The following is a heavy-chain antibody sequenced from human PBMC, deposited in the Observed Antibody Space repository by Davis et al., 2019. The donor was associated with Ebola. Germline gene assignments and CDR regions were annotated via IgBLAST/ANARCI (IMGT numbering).Heavy chain of an antibody. V-gene: IGHV1-69*04. CDR1: GGTFSSYT. CDR2: ITPILGIA. CDR3: ARDRGGDYSFDY. Sequence: AASVKVSCKASGGTFSSYTISWVRQAPGQGLEWMGRITPILGIANYAQKFQGRVTITADKSTSTAYMELSSLRSEDTAVYYCARDRGGDYSFDYWGQGTLVTVSS. J-gene: IGHJ4*02. D-gene: IGHD3-10*01.